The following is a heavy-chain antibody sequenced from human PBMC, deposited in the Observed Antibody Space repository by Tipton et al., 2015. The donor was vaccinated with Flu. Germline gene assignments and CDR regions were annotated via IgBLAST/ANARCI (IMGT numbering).Heavy chain of an antibody. CDR2: IYTSGST. D-gene: IGHD3-10*01. V-gene: IGHV4-61*02. J-gene: IGHJ4*02. CDR3: AMSTYYYGSGSSDY. Sequence: GLVKPSQTLSLTCTVSGGPFSSANYYWSWIRQPAGKGLEWIGRIYTSGSTNYNPSLTSRVTMSVDTSKNQFSLKLNSVTAADTAVYYFAMSTYYYGSGSSDYWGQGSLVTVSS. CDR1: GGPFSSANYY.